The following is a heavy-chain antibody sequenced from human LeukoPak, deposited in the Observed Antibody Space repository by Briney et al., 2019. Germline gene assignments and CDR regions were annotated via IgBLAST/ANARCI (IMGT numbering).Heavy chain of an antibody. CDR2: ISPTGSTT. CDR3: VSGSLQSGYNFDY. D-gene: IGHD3-3*01. V-gene: IGHV3-74*01. CDR1: GFSFSGHW. Sequence: GGSLRLSCTASGFSFSGHWMHWARQLPGKGLVWVSRISPTGSTTRYADSVKGRFTVSRDNAKNTLYLQVNNLRAEDMAVYYCVSGSLQSGYNFDYWGQGALVTVSS. J-gene: IGHJ4*02.